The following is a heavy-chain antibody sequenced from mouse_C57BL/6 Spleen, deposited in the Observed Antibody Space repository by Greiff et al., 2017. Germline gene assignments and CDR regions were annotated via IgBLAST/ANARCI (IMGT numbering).Heavy chain of an antibody. D-gene: IGHD1-1*01. CDR3: TRIRRYYFDY. CDR2: IDPENGDT. Sequence: VQLQQSGAELVRPGASVKLSCTASGFNIKDDYMHWVKQRPEQGLEWIGWIDPENGDTEYASKFQGKATITADTSSNTAYLQLSSLTSEDTAVYYCTRIRRYYFDYWGQGTTLTVSS. CDR1: GFNIKDDY. V-gene: IGHV14-4*01. J-gene: IGHJ2*01.